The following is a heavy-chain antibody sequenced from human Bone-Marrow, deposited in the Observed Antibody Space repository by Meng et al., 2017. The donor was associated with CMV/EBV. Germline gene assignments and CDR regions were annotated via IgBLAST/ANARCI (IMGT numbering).Heavy chain of an antibody. J-gene: IGHJ4*02. CDR3: ARRKLFGVEWELRL. Sequence: ASVKVSCKASGYTFTSYDINWVRQATGQGLEWMGWMNPNSGNTGYAQKFQGRVTMTRNTSISTAYKELSSLRSEDTAVYYCARRKLFGVEWELRLWGQGTLVTVSS. D-gene: IGHD1-26*01. CDR1: GYTFTSYD. V-gene: IGHV1-8*01. CDR2: MNPNSGNT.